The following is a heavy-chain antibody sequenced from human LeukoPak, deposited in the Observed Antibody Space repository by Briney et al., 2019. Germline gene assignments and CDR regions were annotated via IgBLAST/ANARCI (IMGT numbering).Heavy chain of an antibody. D-gene: IGHD1-26*01. Sequence: GGSLRLSCAASGFTFSSYAMSWVRQAPGKGLEWVSAISGSGGSTYYADSVKGRFTISRDNAKNSLYLQMNSLRAEDTAVYYCARDRIVGALTFDYWGQGTLVTVSS. CDR2: ISGSGGST. J-gene: IGHJ4*02. CDR1: GFTFSSYA. V-gene: IGHV3-23*01. CDR3: ARDRIVGALTFDY.